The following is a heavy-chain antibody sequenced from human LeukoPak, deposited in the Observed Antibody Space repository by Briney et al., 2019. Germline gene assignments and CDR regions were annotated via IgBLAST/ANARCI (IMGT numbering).Heavy chain of an antibody. J-gene: IGHJ5*02. D-gene: IGHD1-14*01. CDR2: LSGGGGDT. CDR3: AKGSGINHYHWIDP. V-gene: IGHV3-23*01. CDR1: GFTFSSYA. Sequence: SGGSLRLSCAASGFTFSSYAMSWVRQAPGKGPEWVSSLSGGGGDTYYADSVNGRFTISRDNSKKTLYLQMYSLRAEDTAVYYCAKGSGINHYHWIDPWGQRTLVTVSS.